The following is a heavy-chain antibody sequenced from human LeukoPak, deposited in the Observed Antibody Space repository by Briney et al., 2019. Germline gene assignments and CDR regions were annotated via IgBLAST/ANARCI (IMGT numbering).Heavy chain of an antibody. D-gene: IGHD5-18*01. Sequence: SETLSLTCTVSGGSISSYYWSWIRQPAGKGLEWIGRIYTSGSTNYDPSLKSRVTMSVDTSKNQFSLKLSSVTAADTAVYYCARGNTAMDYFDYWGQEPWSPSPQ. V-gene: IGHV4-4*07. J-gene: IGHJ4*01. CDR2: IYTSGST. CDR3: ARGNTAMDYFDY. CDR1: GGSISSYY.